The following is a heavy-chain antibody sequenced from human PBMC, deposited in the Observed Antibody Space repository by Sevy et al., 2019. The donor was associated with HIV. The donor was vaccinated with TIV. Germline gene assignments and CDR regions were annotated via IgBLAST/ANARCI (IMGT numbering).Heavy chain of an antibody. CDR1: GFTFSSYW. Sequence: GRSLRLSCAASGFTFSSYWMSWVRQAPGKGLEWVANIKQDGSEKYYVDSVKGRFTISRDNAKNSLYLQMNSLRAEDTAVYYCATLSNGYNLRGAFDIWGQGTMVTVSS. CDR3: ATLSNGYNLRGAFDI. V-gene: IGHV3-7*01. CDR2: IKQDGSEK. J-gene: IGHJ3*02. D-gene: IGHD5-12*01.